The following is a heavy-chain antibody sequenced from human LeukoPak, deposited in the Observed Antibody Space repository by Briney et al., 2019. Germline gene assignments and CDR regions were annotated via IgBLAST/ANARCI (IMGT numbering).Heavy chain of an antibody. Sequence: GGSLRLSCAASGFTFSSYGMHWVRQAPGKGLEWVAVISYDGSNKYYADSVKGRFTISRDNSKNTLYLQMNSLRAEDTAVYYCAKLPGTYDPNAQFDYWGQGTLVTVSS. CDR2: ISYDGSNK. CDR3: AKLPGTYDPNAQFDY. CDR1: GFTFSSYG. D-gene: IGHD5-12*01. J-gene: IGHJ4*02. V-gene: IGHV3-30*18.